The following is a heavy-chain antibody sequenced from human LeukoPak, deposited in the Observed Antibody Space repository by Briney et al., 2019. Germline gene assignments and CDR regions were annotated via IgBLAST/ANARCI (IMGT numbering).Heavy chain of an antibody. CDR2: INPNSGGT. J-gene: IGHJ4*02. Sequence: ASVKVSCKASGCTFTGYYMHWVRQAPGQGLEWMGWINPNSGGTNYAQKFQGRVTMTRDTSISTAYMELSRLRSDDTAVYYCARVSGYESPPDYWGQGTLVTVSS. V-gene: IGHV1-2*02. CDR1: GCTFTGYY. D-gene: IGHD5-12*01. CDR3: ARVSGYESPPDY.